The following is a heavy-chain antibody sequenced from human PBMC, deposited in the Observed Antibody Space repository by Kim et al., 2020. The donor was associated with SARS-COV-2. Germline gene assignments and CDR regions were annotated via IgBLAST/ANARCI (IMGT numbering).Heavy chain of an antibody. CDR1: GFTFSSYA. CDR3: AKEGGYYDSSGYSGLDAFDI. J-gene: IGHJ3*02. Sequence: GGSLRLSCAASGFTFSSYAMTWVRQAPGKGLEWVSAVSGSGGSTYYADSVKGRFTISRDNSKNTLYLQMNSLRAEDTAVYYCAKEGGYYDSSGYSGLDAFDIWGQGTMVTVSS. CDR2: VSGSGGST. D-gene: IGHD3-22*01. V-gene: IGHV3-23*01.